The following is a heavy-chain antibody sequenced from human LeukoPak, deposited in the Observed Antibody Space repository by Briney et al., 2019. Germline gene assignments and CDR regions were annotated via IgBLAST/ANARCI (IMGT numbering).Heavy chain of an antibody. V-gene: IGHV4-59*01. CDR3: ARDLGYSSSRVENWFDP. D-gene: IGHD6-13*01. CDR1: GGSISGYY. J-gene: IGHJ5*02. CDR2: IYYSGST. Sequence: SETLSLTCTVSGGSISGYYWNWIRQPPGKGLEWIGYIYYSGSTNYNPSLKSRVTISVDTPKNQFSLKLSSVTAADTAVYYCARDLGYSSSRVENWFDPWGQGTLVTISS.